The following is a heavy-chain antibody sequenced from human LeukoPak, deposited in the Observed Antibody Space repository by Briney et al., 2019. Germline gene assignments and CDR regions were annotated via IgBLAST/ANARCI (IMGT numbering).Heavy chain of an antibody. CDR2: IKGDGSHT. Sequence: GGSLRLSCAASGFTFSNYWMHWVRQASGKGPVWVSRIKGDGSHTIYADSVKGRFTISRDNAKNTLYLQMKSLRDEDTAVYYCVRDWDHFDFDSWGQGTLVTVSS. J-gene: IGHJ5*01. CDR1: GFTFSNYW. CDR3: VRDWDHFDFDS. V-gene: IGHV3-74*01. D-gene: IGHD1-14*01.